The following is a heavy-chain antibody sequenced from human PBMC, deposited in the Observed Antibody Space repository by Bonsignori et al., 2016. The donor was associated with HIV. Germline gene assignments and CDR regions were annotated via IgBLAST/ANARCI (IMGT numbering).Heavy chain of an antibody. CDR3: ARGIPPVVIAIFPYYFDY. CDR1: GYSFTSYW. D-gene: IGHD2-21*01. V-gene: IGHV5-51*01. CDR2: IYPGDSDT. J-gene: IGHJ4*02. Sequence: GESLKISCKGSGYSFTSYWIGWVRQMPGKGLEWMGIIYPGDSDTRYSPSFQGQVTISADKSISTAYLQWSSLKASDTAMYYCARGIPPVVIAIFPYYFDYWGQGTLVTVSS.